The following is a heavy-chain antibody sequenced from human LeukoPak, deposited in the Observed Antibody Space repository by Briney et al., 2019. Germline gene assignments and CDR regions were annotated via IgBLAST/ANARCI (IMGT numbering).Heavy chain of an antibody. CDR1: GFTFSSYG. J-gene: IGHJ6*02. Sequence: GRSLRLSCAASGFTFSSYGMHWVRQAPGKGLEWVAVIWYDGSNKYYADSVKGRFTISRDNSKNTLYLQMNSLRAEDTAVYYCARDRSSITSYYYYSMDVWGQGTTVTVSS. CDR2: IWYDGSNK. V-gene: IGHV3-33*01. CDR3: ARDRSSITSYYYYSMDV. D-gene: IGHD1-20*01.